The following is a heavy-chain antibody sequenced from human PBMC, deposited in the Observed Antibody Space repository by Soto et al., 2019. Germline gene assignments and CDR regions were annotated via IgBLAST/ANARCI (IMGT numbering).Heavy chain of an antibody. D-gene: IGHD1-1*01. J-gene: IGHJ5*02. Sequence: ASVKVSCKTSGFTFSNYGITWVRQAPGQPLEWLGWISLYSDGTNYAQKFQGRVSMTTDTSTTTAYMELRSLRSDDTAVYYVVRLERGHGARYAPWGRGSLVTVSA. V-gene: IGHV1-18*01. CDR2: ISLYSDGT. CDR1: GFTFSNYG. CDR3: VRLERGHGARYAP.